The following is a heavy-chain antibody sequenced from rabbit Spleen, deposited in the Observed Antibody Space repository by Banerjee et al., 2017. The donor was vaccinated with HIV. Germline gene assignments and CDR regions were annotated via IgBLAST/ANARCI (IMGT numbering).Heavy chain of an antibody. V-gene: IGHV1S45*01. J-gene: IGHJ6*01. Sequence: QEQLVESGGGLVKPGASLTLTCKASGVSFNSDYDMCWVRQGQGKGPEWVACVYEGDGYTYYASWAKGRFTISRTSSTTLTLQMTSLTAADTATYFCVRWGYLWGPGTLVTVS. D-gene: IGHD1-1*01. CDR3: VRWGYL. CDR1: GVSFNSDYD. CDR2: VYEGDGYT.